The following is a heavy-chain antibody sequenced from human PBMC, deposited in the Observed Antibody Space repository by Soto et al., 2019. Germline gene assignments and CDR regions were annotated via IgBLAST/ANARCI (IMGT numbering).Heavy chain of an antibody. CDR2: INHSGST. CDR1: GGSFSGYY. D-gene: IGHD3-10*01. Sequence: SETLSLTCAVYGGSFSGYYWSWIRQPPGKGLEWIGEINHSGSTNYNPSLKSRVTISVDTSKNQFSLKLSSVTAADTAVYYSAKLVRGVIISYYMDVWGKGTTVTVSS. J-gene: IGHJ6*03. V-gene: IGHV4-34*01. CDR3: AKLVRGVIISYYMDV.